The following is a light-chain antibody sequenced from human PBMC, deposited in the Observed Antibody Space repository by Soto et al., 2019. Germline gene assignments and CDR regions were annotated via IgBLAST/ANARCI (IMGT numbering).Light chain of an antibody. J-gene: IGKJ1*01. Sequence: IVLTQSPATLSLSPGERATLSCRASQSVSRYLAWYQQKPGQAPRLLIYGASTRATGIPARFSGSGSGTEFTLTISSLQSEDFAVYYCQQYNNWPPGTFGQGTKVDI. CDR1: QSVSRY. CDR2: GAS. CDR3: QQYNNWPPGT. V-gene: IGKV3-15*01.